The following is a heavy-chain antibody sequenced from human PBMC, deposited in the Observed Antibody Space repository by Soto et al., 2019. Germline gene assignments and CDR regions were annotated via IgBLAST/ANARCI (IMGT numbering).Heavy chain of an antibody. J-gene: IGHJ4*02. CDR3: ARGIAVAGGDY. D-gene: IGHD6-19*01. V-gene: IGHV4-34*01. Sequence: PTVTLSLTGSGYGGSFIGYYWSWIRQPPGKGLEWIGEINHSGSTNYNPSLKSRVTISVGTSKNQFSLKLSSVTAADTAVYYCARGIAVAGGDYWGQGTLVTVSS. CDR1: GGSFIGYY. CDR2: INHSGST.